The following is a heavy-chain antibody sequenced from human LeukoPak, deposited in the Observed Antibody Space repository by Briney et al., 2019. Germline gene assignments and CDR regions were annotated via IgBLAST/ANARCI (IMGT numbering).Heavy chain of an antibody. CDR1: GFTFSNYA. CDR3: VKGFVHPTYYFDY. Sequence: PGGSLRLSCAASGFTFSNYAMMWVRQAPGKRLEWVSSITGSGDGTYYADSVRGRFTISRDNSENTLYLQLSSLRADDTAVYFCVKGFVHPTYYFDYWGQGTLVTVSS. V-gene: IGHV3-23*01. J-gene: IGHJ4*02. D-gene: IGHD3-10*01. CDR2: ITGSGDGT.